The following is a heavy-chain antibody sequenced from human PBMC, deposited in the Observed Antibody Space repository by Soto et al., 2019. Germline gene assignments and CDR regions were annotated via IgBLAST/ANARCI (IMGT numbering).Heavy chain of an antibody. J-gene: IGHJ4*02. D-gene: IGHD3-16*01. CDR3: ARDLGTYRAPFYIDH. CDR2: ISGSNGNT. CDR1: GSMFTTYV. V-gene: IGHV1-18*04. Sequence: ASVKVSCKASGSMFTTYVISLLRQAPVQGLEWVAWISGSNGNTDYGKKFQGRVNVTTETSTSTVYLEVRSLRFDDTAVYYCARDLGTYRAPFYIDHWGPGTLVTVSS.